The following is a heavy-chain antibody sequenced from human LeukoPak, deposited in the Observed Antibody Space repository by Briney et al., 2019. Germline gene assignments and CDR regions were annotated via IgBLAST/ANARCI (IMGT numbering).Heavy chain of an antibody. CDR3: ASTYYDYVWGSYPDDYYYYYMDV. CDR2: IIPIFGTA. D-gene: IGHD3-16*02. J-gene: IGHJ6*03. Sequence: SVKVSCKASGGTFSSYAISWVRQAPGQGLEWMGRIIPIFGTANYAQKFQGRVTITTDESTSTAYMELSSLRSEDTAVYYCASTYYDYVWGSYPDDYYYYYMDVWGKGTTVTVPS. V-gene: IGHV1-69*05. CDR1: GGTFSSYA.